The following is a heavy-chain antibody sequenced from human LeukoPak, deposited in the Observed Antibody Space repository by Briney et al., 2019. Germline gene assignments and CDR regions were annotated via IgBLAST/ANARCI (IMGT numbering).Heavy chain of an antibody. CDR3: ARGDTSGPLPYNWFDP. D-gene: IGHD2-15*01. CDR2: IYYSGST. CDR1: GGSFSGYY. Sequence: PSETLSLTCAVYGGSFSGYYWSWIRQHPGKGLEWIGYIYYSGSTYYNPSLKSRVTISVDTSKNQFSLKLSSVTAADTAVYYCARGDTSGPLPYNWFDPWGQGTLVTVSS. J-gene: IGHJ5*02. V-gene: IGHV4-31*11.